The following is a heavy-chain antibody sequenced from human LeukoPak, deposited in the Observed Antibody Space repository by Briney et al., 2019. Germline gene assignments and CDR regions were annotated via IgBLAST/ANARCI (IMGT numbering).Heavy chain of an antibody. J-gene: IGHJ5*02. D-gene: IGHD3-3*01. Sequence: SETLSLTCTVSGGSISSHYWSWIRQPPAKGLEWIGYIYYSGSTNYSPSLKSRVTISVDTSKNQFSLKLSSVTAADTAVYYCARAPEYYDLWSGYYSAYWFDPWGQGTLVTVSS. V-gene: IGHV4-59*11. CDR1: GGSISSHY. CDR3: ARAPEYYDLWSGYYSAYWFDP. CDR2: IYYSGST.